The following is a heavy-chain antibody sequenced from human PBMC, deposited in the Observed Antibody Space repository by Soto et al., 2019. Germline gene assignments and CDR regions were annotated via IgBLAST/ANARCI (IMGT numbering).Heavy chain of an antibody. CDR1: CGSFIGYY. Sequence: SETLSLTCAVYCGSFIGYYWSWIRQPPGKGPEWIGEINHSGSTNYNPSLKSRVTISVDTSKNQFSLKLSSVTAADTAVYYCARGFFRSSGSYYYYYGMDVWGQGTTVTVSS. D-gene: IGHD6-19*01. V-gene: IGHV4-34*01. CDR2: INHSGST. CDR3: ARGFFRSSGSYYYYYGMDV. J-gene: IGHJ6*02.